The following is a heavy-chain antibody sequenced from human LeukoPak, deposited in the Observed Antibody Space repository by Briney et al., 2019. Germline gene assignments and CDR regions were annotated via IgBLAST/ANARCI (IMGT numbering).Heavy chain of an antibody. Sequence: GGSLKLSCAASGFTFSGSAMHWVRQASGKGLECVGRIRSKANSYATAYAASVKGRFTISRDDSKNTAYLQMNSLKTEDTAVYYCTRPYTFGGVIGTLGYWGQGTLVTVSS. J-gene: IGHJ4*02. D-gene: IGHD3-16*02. CDR3: TRPYTFGGVIGTLGY. CDR1: GFTFSGSA. CDR2: IRSKANSYAT. V-gene: IGHV3-73*01.